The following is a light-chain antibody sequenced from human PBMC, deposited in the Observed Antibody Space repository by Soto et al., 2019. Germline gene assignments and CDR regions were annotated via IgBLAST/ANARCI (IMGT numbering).Light chain of an antibody. CDR1: QGIRNY. V-gene: IGKV1-39*01. Sequence: DIQMTQSPSSLPASVGDRVTITCRASQGIRNYLNWYQQKAGEAPRLLIYSVSTLQSGVPSRFSGGGSGTDFTLTISSLQPEDCGTYYCQESYSIRTFGLGTKVDIK. CDR3: QESYSIRT. J-gene: IGKJ1*01. CDR2: SVS.